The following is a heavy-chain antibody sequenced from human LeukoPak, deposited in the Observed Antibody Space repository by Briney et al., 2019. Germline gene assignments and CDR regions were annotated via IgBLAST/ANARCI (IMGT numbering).Heavy chain of an antibody. V-gene: IGHV1-69*05. CDR3: ARGEAFGYCGGDGCPYYFDY. Sequence: ASVKVSCKASGGTFSSYAISWVRQAPGQGLEWMGRIIPIFGTANYAQKFQGRVTITTDESTSTAYMELSSLRSEDTAVYYCARGEAFGYCGGDGCPYYFDYWGQGTLVTVSS. CDR2: IIPIFGTA. CDR1: GGTFSSYA. J-gene: IGHJ4*02. D-gene: IGHD2-21*02.